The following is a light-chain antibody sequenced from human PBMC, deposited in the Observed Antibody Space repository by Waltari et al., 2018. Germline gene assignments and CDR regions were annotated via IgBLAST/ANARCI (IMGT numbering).Light chain of an antibody. CDR3: QQAHTFPFT. CDR2: GAS. V-gene: IGKV1-12*01. Sequence: DIQMAQSPSSVSASVGDTVTITCRASDGLRTWLAWYQQKPGKAPKLLIYGASILQTGVPARFSGSGSGTDFTLTISNLQPDDFASYYCQQAHTFPFTFGPGTKVYIK. J-gene: IGKJ3*01. CDR1: DGLRTW.